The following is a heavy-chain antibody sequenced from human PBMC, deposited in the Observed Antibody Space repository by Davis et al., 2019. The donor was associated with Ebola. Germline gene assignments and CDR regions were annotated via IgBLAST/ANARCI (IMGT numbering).Heavy chain of an antibody. Sequence: SETLSLTCAVYGGSFSGYYWSGRRKRRGKGLEWIGEINHSGSTNYNPSLKSRVTISVDTSKNQFSLKLSSVTAADTAVYYCARGGYSGQGFWGQGTLVRVSS. D-gene: IGHD5-12*01. CDR3: ARGGYSGQGF. CDR1: GGSFSGYY. V-gene: IGHV4-34*01. CDR2: INHSGST. J-gene: IGHJ4*02.